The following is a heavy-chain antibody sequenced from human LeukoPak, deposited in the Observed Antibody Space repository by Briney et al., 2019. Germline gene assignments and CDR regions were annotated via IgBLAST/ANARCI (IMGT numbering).Heavy chain of an antibody. Sequence: SVKVSCKASGGTFSSYAISWVRQAPGQGLEWMGGIIPIFGTANYAQKFQGRVTITADESTSTAYMELSSLRSEDTAVYYCAGDQAVAGNRHYYYYMDVWGKGTTVTVSS. CDR2: IIPIFGTA. J-gene: IGHJ6*03. CDR1: GGTFSSYA. V-gene: IGHV1-69*13. D-gene: IGHD6-19*01. CDR3: AGDQAVAGNRHYYYYMDV.